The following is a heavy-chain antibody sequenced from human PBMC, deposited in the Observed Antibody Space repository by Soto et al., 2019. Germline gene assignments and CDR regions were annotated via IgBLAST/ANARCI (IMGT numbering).Heavy chain of an antibody. J-gene: IGHJ6*02. CDR3: ASGLGRSLSAPVVGATIGGMDV. Sequence: QVQLVQSGAEVKKPGSSVKVSCKASGGTFSSYAISWVRQAPGQGLEWMGGIIPIFGTANYAQKFQGRVTITADESTSTDCMELSRLRSDNTGVYYCASGLGRSLSAPVVGATIGGMDVWVQGTTVTVSS. CDR2: IIPIFGTA. CDR1: GGTFSSYA. D-gene: IGHD1-26*01. V-gene: IGHV1-69*12.